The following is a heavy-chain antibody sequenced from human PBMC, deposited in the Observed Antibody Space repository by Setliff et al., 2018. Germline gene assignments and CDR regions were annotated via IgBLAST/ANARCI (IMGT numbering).Heavy chain of an antibody. J-gene: IGHJ3*02. CDR3: ARDRFYNSWSGTSITAPHDAFDI. V-gene: IGHV1-46*03. CDR1: GYTLSKYY. CDR2: INPSGGLT. D-gene: IGHD3-3*01. Sequence: GASVKVSCKASGYTLSKYYMHWVRQAPGQGLEWMGIINPSGGLTKYAQKFQGRVTMTSDTSTNTVYFEVSSLRSEDTAVYFCARDRFYNSWSGTSITAPHDAFDIWGQGTMVNVSS.